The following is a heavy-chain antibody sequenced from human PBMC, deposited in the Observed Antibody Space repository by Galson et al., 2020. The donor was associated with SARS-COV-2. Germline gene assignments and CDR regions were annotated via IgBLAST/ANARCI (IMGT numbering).Heavy chain of an antibody. Sequence: KSSETLSLPCTVPGGPISSGRYYWSWIRQPAGTGLEWIWRIHTSGSTNYNPSLKSRLTISVDTSKNQFSLKLSSVTAAETAVYYCASDFSSYGFIIAPNVAFDIWGQGTMVTVSS. CDR1: GGPISSGRYY. J-gene: IGHJ3*02. CDR2: IHTSGST. D-gene: IGHD5-18*01. V-gene: IGHV4-61*02. CDR3: ASDFSSYGFIIAPNVAFDI.